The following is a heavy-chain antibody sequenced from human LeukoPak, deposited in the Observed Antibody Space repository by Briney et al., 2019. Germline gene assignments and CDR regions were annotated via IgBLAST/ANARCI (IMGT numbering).Heavy chain of an antibody. J-gene: IGHJ4*02. CDR1: GFTFSDYY. V-gene: IGHV3-11*04. Sequence: PGGSLRLSCAASGFTFSDYYMSWIRQAPGKGLEGVSYISSSGSTIYYADSVKGRFTISRDNAKNSLYLQMNSLRAEDTAVYYCASSGYSGYGTFDYWGQGTLVTVSS. CDR2: ISSSGSTI. CDR3: ASSGYSGYGTFDY. D-gene: IGHD5-12*01.